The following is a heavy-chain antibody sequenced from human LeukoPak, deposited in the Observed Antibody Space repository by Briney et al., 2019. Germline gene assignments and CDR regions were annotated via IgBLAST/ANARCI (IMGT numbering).Heavy chain of an antibody. J-gene: IGHJ5*02. Sequence: GGSLRLSCAASGFTFSSYWMSWVRQAPGKGLEWVANIKQDGSEKYYVDSVKGRFTISRGNGENSLYLQMNSLRAEDTAVYYCAGDLRWFDPWGRGTLVSVSS. CDR3: AGDLRWFDP. CDR1: GFTFSSYW. V-gene: IGHV3-7*01. CDR2: IKQDGSEK.